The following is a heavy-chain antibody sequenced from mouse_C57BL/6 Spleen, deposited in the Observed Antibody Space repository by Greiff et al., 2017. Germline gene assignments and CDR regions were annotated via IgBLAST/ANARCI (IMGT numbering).Heavy chain of an antibody. CDR1: GYTFTSYW. CDR2: IDPSDSET. J-gene: IGHJ4*01. V-gene: IGHV1-52*01. CDR3: GLYGKDYAMDY. Sequence: QVQLQQPGAELVRPGSSVKLSCKASGYTFTSYWMHWVKQRPIQGLEWIGNIDPSDSETHYNQKFKDKATLTADKSSSTAYMQLSSLTYEDSAVYYCGLYGKDYAMDYWGQGTSVTVSS. D-gene: IGHD1-1*01.